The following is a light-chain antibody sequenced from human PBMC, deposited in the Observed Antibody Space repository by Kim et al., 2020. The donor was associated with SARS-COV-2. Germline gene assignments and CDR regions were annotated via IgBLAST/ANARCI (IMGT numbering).Light chain of an antibody. CDR3: QAWDTTTNLI. J-gene: IGLJ2*01. CDR2: EDK. CDR1: RVADKY. V-gene: IGLV3-1*01. Sequence: PEQTASIPCARERVADKYASWYQKKPVHTLVLIMYEDKKRPTGIPERFSGSNSGTIATLTISGNQPMDEADYYCQAWDTTTNLIFGGGTQLTVL.